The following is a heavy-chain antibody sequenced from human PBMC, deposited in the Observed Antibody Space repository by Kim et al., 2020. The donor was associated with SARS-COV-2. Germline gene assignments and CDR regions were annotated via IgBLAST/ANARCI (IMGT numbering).Heavy chain of an antibody. J-gene: IGHJ4*02. D-gene: IGHD1-26*01. Sequence: PALKGRVTQSVDTAKNQFSRKLSSVTAADTAVYYCARATYSGSYPNTLDYWGQGTLVTVSS. CDR3: ARATYSGSYPNTLDY. V-gene: IGHV4-34*13.